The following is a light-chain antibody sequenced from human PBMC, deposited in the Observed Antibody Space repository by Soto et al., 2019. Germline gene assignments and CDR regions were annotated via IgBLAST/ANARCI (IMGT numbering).Light chain of an antibody. CDR3: VSFAGGTYV. V-gene: IGLV2-8*01. CDR2: DVN. Sequence: QSALTQPPSASGSRGRSVTISCTGTSSEVGAYIFVSWYQQHPGKAPKLLIYDVNRRPPGVPDRFFGSKSGNTASLTVSGLQAEDEADYYCVSFAGGTYVFGTGTKLTVL. J-gene: IGLJ1*01. CDR1: SSEVGAYIF.